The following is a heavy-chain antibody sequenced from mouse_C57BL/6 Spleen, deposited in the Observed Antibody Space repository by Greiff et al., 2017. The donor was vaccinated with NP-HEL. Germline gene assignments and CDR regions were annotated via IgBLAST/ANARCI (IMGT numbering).Heavy chain of an antibody. CDR2: INPSSGYT. V-gene: IGHV1-7*01. CDR1: GYTFTSYW. D-gene: IGHD2-3*01. CDR3: ARGDDGYSPFAY. J-gene: IGHJ3*01. Sequence: QLKQSGAELAKPGASVKLSCKASGYTFTSYWMHWVKQRPGQGLEWIGYINPSSGYTKYNQKFKDKATLTADKSSSTAYMQLSSLTYEDAAVYYCARGDDGYSPFAYWGQGTLVTVSA.